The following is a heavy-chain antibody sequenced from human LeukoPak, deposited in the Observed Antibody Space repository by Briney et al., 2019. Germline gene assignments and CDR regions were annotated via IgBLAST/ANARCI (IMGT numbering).Heavy chain of an antibody. CDR1: GYSIISGYS. CDR3: ARAYCSSTSCYTEGWFDP. J-gene: IGHJ5*02. Sequence: PSETLSLTCTVSGYSIISGYSWEWIRPRPGKGLEWIGSFHYSGSTYYNPSLMSRVTISGDTSKNQFSLRLSSVTAADTAVYYCARAYCSSTSCYTEGWFDPWGQGTLVTVSS. V-gene: IGHV4-38-2*02. CDR2: FHYSGST. D-gene: IGHD2-2*02.